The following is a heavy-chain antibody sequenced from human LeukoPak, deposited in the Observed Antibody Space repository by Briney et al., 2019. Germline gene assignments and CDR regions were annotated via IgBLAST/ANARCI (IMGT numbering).Heavy chain of an antibody. D-gene: IGHD3-22*01. CDR3: ARGSPHSGGYSPSWFDP. V-gene: IGHV4-59*12. CDR2: IYYSGST. J-gene: IGHJ5*02. CDR1: GGPISNYQ. Sequence: SETLSLTCTLSGGPISNYQWSWIRQHPGKGLQWIGSIYYSGSTYYNPSLKSRVTISLDTSKNQFSLKLSSVTAADTAVYYCARGSPHSGGYSPSWFDPWGQGTLVTVSS.